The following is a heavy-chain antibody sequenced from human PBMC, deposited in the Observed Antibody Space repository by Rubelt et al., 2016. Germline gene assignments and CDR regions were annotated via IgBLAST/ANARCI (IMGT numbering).Heavy chain of an antibody. Sequence: VQLVQSGGDLVQPGGSLRLSCAASGFTFSRYAMSWVRQAPGKGLEWVAVISYDGSNKYYADSVKGRFTISRDNSKNTLYLQIKSLRAEDTAVYYCATETTPVYWGQGTLVTVSS. CDR3: ATETTPVY. J-gene: IGHJ4*02. V-gene: IGHV3-30*04. CDR2: ISYDGSNK. CDR1: GFTFSRYA. D-gene: IGHD2-15*01.